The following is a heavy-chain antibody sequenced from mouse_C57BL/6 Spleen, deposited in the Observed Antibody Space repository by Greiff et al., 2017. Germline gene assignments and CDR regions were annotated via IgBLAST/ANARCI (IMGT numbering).Heavy chain of an antibody. CDR2: ISYDGSN. CDR1: GYSITSGYY. Sequence: EVQLVESGPGLVKPSQSLSLTCSVTGYSITSGYYWNWIRQFPGNKLEWMGYISYDGSNNYNPSLKNRISITRDTSKNQFFLKLNSVTTEDTATYYCARGGLGRRLYYFDYWGQGTTLTVSS. V-gene: IGHV3-6*01. J-gene: IGHJ2*01. CDR3: ARGGLGRRLYYFDY. D-gene: IGHD4-1*01.